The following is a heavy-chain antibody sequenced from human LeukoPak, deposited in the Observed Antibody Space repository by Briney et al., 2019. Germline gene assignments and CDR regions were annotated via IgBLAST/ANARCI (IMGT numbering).Heavy chain of an antibody. D-gene: IGHD3-9*01. CDR1: GGTFSSYA. V-gene: IGHV1-69*01. CDR3: ASGQDYDILTGLFDY. Sequence: SVKVSCKASGGTFSSYAISWVRQAPGQGLEWMGGIIPISGTANYAQKFQGRVTITADESTSTAYMELSSLRSEDTAVYYCASGQDYDILTGLFDYWGQGTLVTASS. CDR2: IIPISGTA. J-gene: IGHJ4*02.